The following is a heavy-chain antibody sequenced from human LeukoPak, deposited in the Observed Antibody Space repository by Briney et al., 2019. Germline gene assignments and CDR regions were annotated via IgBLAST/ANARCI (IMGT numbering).Heavy chain of an antibody. D-gene: IGHD3-22*01. J-gene: IGHJ4*02. CDR1: GFTFSSYS. CDR3: ASGDHYYDSSGYYSGDY. V-gene: IGHV3-21*01. Sequence: GGSLRLSCAASGFTFSSYSMNWVRQAQGKGLEWVSSISSSSSYIYYADSVKGRFTISRDNAKNSLYLQMNSLRAEDTAVYYCASGDHYYDSSGYYSGDYWGQGTLVTVSS. CDR2: ISSSSSYI.